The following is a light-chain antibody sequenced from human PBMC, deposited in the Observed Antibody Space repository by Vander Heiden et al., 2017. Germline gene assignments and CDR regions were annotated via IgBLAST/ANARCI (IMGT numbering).Light chain of an antibody. J-gene: IGKJ5*01. CDR1: ESISSN. V-gene: IGKV3-15*01. CDR3: QQYNKWPPIT. Sequence: EIVMTQSPATLSLSPGEGATLSCRASESISSNLAGYQQKPGQAPRLLIYGASTRATGSPGRFSGSGSGTEYTLTISSRQSEDFGVYYCQQYNKWPPITFGQGTRLEMK. CDR2: GAS.